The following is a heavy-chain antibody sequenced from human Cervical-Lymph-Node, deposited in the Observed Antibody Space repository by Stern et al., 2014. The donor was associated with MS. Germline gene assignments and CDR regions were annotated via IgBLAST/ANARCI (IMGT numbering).Heavy chain of an antibody. Sequence: VHLVESGAEVKKPGASVKVSCKASGYTFTSYAIHWVRQAPGQRLEWMGRINTANGDTYYSEKFQGRVPFTRDTSANTAYMELFSLTSEDTTVYYCGRGQQSFDPWGQGTLVTVSA. CDR2: INTANGDT. CDR1: GYTFTSYA. D-gene: IGHD6-13*01. V-gene: IGHV1-3*04. J-gene: IGHJ5*02. CDR3: GRGQQSFDP.